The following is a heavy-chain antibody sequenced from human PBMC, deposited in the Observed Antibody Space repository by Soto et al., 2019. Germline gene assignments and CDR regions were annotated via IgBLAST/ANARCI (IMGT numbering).Heavy chain of an antibody. V-gene: IGHV3-72*01. CDR2: TRNKANSYTT. J-gene: IGHJ4*02. Sequence: EVQLVESGGGLVQPGGSLRLSCAASGFTFSDHYLEWVRQAPGKGLEWVGRTRNKANSYTTEYAASVKCRFTISRDDSKNSLYLQMNSLKTEDTAVYYCARDLYSSGWYDFDYWGQGTMVTVSS. CDR3: ARDLYSSGWYDFDY. D-gene: IGHD6-19*01. CDR1: GFTFSDHY.